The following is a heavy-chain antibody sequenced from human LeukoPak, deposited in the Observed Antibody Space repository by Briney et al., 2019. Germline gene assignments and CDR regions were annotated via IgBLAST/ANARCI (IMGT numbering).Heavy chain of an antibody. CDR3: ATVGHCSSTSCYGYYYYGMDV. CDR2: FDPEDGET. CDR1: GYTLTELS. J-gene: IGHJ6*04. Sequence: ASVKVSCKVSGYTLTELSMHWVRQAHGKGLEWMGGFDPEDGETIYAQKFQGRVTMTEDTSTDTAYMELSSLRSEDTAVYYCATVGHCSSTSCYGYYYYGMDVWGKGTTVTVSS. V-gene: IGHV1-24*01. D-gene: IGHD2-2*01.